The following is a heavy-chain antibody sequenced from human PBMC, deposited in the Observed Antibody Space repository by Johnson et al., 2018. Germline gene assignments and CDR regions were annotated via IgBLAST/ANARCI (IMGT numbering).Heavy chain of an antibody. D-gene: IGHD3-22*01. Sequence: EVQLVESGGGLVKPGRSLRLSCTASGFTFSSYSMNWVRQAPGKGLEWVSAISGSGGSTYYADSVKGRFTSSRDNSKNTLYLQMNSLRAEDTAVYYCAKDSDDSSGYYYEEWDEYFQHWGQGTLVTVSS. CDR1: GFTFSSYS. V-gene: IGHV3-23*04. J-gene: IGHJ1*01. CDR2: ISGSGGST. CDR3: AKDSDDSSGYYYEEWDEYFQH.